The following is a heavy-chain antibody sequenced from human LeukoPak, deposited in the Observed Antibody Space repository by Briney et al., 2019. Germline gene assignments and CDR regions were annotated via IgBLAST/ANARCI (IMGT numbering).Heavy chain of an antibody. CDR3: AKDLLYYYDSSGAKFPSLDY. D-gene: IGHD3-22*01. V-gene: IGHV3-23*01. J-gene: IGHJ4*02. Sequence: PGGSLRLSCAASGFTFSSYAMSWVRQAPGKGLGWVSAISGSGGDTYYADSAKGRFTISRDNSKNTLYLQMNSLRAEDTAVYYCAKDLLYYYDSSGAKFPSLDYWGQGTLVTVSS. CDR1: GFTFSSYA. CDR2: ISGSGGDT.